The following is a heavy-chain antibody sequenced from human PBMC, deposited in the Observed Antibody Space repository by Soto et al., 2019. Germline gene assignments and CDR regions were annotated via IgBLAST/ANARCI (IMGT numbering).Heavy chain of an antibody. V-gene: IGHV3-48*01. D-gene: IGHD1-26*01. CDR2: ISSSSSNI. CDR1: GFTFSSYS. J-gene: IGHJ4*02. CDR3: ARGFRVEGAYGAGAFFDY. Sequence: GGSLRLSCAASGFTFSSYSMNWVRQAPGKGLEGVAYISSSSSNINYADSVKGRFTISRDNSKNTVYLQMNSLRAEDTAVYYCARGFRVEGAYGAGAFFDYWAQGTLVTVSS.